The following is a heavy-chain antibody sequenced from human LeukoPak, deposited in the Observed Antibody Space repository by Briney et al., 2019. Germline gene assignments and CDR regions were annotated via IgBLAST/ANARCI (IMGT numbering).Heavy chain of an antibody. CDR1: EYTFSDYF. Sequence: ASVKVSCKASEYTFSDYFIHWVRQAPGQGLEWMGRINPNTGGTDYAQNFRGRVTMTRDTSISTAYMELSRLRSDDTAVYYCARESTQWLVTYFDYWGQGTLVTVSS. CDR2: INPNTGGT. D-gene: IGHD6-19*01. J-gene: IGHJ4*02. CDR3: ARESTQWLVTYFDY. V-gene: IGHV1-2*06.